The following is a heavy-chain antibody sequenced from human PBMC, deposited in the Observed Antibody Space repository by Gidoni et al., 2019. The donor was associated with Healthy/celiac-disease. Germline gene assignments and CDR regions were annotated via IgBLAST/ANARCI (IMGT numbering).Heavy chain of an antibody. D-gene: IGHD6-19*01. V-gene: IGHV3-30-3*01. Sequence: QVQLVESGGGVVQPGRSLRLSCAASGFTFSSYAMHWVRQAPGKGLEWVAVISYDGSNKYYADSVKGRFTISRDNSKNTLYLQMNSLRAEDTAVYYCARVASIAVAHGYFQHWGQGTLVTVSS. CDR3: ARVASIAVAHGYFQH. J-gene: IGHJ1*01. CDR1: GFTFSSYA. CDR2: ISYDGSNK.